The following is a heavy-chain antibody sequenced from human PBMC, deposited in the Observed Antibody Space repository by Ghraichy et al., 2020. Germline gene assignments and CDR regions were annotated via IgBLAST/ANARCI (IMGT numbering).Heavy chain of an antibody. CDR3: AKSAGYSSSWPLGLYYYGMDV. D-gene: IGHD6-13*01. CDR1: GFTFSSYG. CDR2: IRYDGSNK. J-gene: IGHJ6*02. V-gene: IGHV3-30*02. Sequence: GGSLRLSCAASGFTFSSYGMHWVRQAPGKGLEWVAFIRYDGSNKYYADSVKGRFTISRDNSKNTLYLQMNSLRAEDTAVYYCAKSAGYSSSWPLGLYYYGMDVWGQGTTVTVSS.